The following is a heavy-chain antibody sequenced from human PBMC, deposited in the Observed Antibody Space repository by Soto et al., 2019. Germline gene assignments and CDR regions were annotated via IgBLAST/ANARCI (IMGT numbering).Heavy chain of an antibody. D-gene: IGHD3-22*01. J-gene: IGHJ4*02. CDR3: ARTYYYDSSGYSIDY. CDR1: GGSISSGGYY. CDR2: IYYSGST. Sequence: SETLSLTCTFSGGSISSGGYYWSWIRQHPGKGLEWIGYIYYSGSTYYNPSLKSRVTISVDTSKNQFSLKLSSVTAADTAVYYCARTYYYDSSGYSIDYWGQGTLVTVSS. V-gene: IGHV4-31*03.